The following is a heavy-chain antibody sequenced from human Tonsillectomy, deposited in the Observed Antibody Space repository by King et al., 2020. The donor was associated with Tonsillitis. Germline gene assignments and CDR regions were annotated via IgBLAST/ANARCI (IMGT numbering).Heavy chain of an antibody. CDR2: IPYDGSNK. CDR3: AKEIAAAGDSYYSYGMDV. CDR1: GFSFRNYG. V-gene: IGHV3-30*18. J-gene: IGHJ6*02. Sequence: VQLVESGGGVVQPGRSLRLSCAASGFSFRNYGIHWVRQAPGKGLEWVAIIPYDGSNKYYADSVKGRFTVSRDNSKNTLYLQMNSLRGEDTAVNYCAKEIAAAGDSYYSYGMDVWGQGTAVTVSS. D-gene: IGHD6-13*01.